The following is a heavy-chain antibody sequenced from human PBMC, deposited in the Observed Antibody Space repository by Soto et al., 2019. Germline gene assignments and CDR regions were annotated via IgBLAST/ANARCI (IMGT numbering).Heavy chain of an antibody. CDR1: GGSISSGDYY. CDR2: IYYSGIT. J-gene: IGHJ3*02. CDR3: ARPLTPLRGTDAFDI. Sequence: QVQLQESGPGLVRPSQTLSLTCTVSGGSISSGDYYWSWIRQPPGKGLEWIGVIYYSGITYYNPSLESRVIISVDMSKNQFSLKLSSVIAADTAVYYCARPLTPLRGTDAFDIWGQGTMVTVSS. D-gene: IGHD1-1*01. V-gene: IGHV4-30-4*01.